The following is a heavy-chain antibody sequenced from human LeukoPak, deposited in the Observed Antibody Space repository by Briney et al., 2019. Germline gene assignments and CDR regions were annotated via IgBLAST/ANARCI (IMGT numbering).Heavy chain of an antibody. Sequence: SQTLSLTCAISGASVSTNSAAWAWIRQSPSRGLDWMGRTYYRSKWYTDYAFSVKSRITINPGTSKNQFSLQLNSVTPEDTAVYYCARGPRYCSGTSCQSYFDYWGKGTPVTVSS. J-gene: IGHJ4*02. CDR2: TYYRSKWYT. CDR1: GASVSTNSAA. CDR3: ARGPRYCSGTSCQSYFDY. V-gene: IGHV6-1*01. D-gene: IGHD2-2*01.